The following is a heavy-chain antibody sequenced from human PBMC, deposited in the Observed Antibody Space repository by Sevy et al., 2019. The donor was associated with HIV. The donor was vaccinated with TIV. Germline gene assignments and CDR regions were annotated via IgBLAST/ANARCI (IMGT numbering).Heavy chain of an antibody. Sequence: SETLSLTCAVYGGSFSGYYWSWIRQPPGKGLEWIGEINHSGSTNYNPSLKSRVTISVDTSKNQFSLKLSSVTAADTAVYYCAGGGDDWGSGSSNWFDPWGQGTLVTVSS. J-gene: IGHJ5*02. CDR1: GGSFSGYY. D-gene: IGHD3-10*01. CDR3: AGGGDDWGSGSSNWFDP. CDR2: INHSGST. V-gene: IGHV4-34*01.